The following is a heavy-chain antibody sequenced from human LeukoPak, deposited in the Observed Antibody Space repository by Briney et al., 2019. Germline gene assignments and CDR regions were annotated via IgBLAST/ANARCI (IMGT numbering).Heavy chain of an antibody. J-gene: IGHJ5*02. D-gene: IGHD6-13*01. CDR2: TIPIFGTA. Sequence: GASVKVSCKAAGGTFSSYAISWVRQAPGQGLEWMGGTIPIFGTANDAQKSHGRVTITADESTSTAYMELSSLRSEDTAVYYCARDLWSMAAAGNWFDPWGQGTLVTVSS. V-gene: IGHV1-69*01. CDR1: GGTFSSYA. CDR3: ARDLWSMAAAGNWFDP.